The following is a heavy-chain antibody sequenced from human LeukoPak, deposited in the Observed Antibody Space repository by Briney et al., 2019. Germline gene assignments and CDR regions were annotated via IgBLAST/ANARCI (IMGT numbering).Heavy chain of an antibody. J-gene: IGHJ4*02. V-gene: IGHV3-30-3*01. CDR1: GFTFSSYA. D-gene: IGHD2-15*01. Sequence: PGGSLRLSCAASGFTFSSYAMHWVRQAPGKGLEWAAVISYDGNNKYYADSVKGRFTISRDNSKNTLHLQMNSLRDEDTAVYYCARDVHVVVVAATFYWGQGTLVTVSS. CDR2: ISYDGNNK. CDR3: ARDVHVVVVAATFY.